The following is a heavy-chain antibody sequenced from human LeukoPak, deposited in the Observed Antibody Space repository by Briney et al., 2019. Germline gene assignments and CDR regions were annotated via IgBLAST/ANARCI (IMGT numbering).Heavy chain of an antibody. V-gene: IGHV3-74*01. D-gene: IGHD3-22*01. CDR2: IKSDGKT. Sequence: GGSLRLSSEASGFTFSRYWMHWVRQAPGKGLVWVSRIKSDGKTNYADSVKGRFTISRDNAKNTVSLQMDSLRAEDTGVYYCARAPSEVGGYYPEYFRHWGQGTLVTVSS. CDR1: GFTFSRYW. J-gene: IGHJ1*01. CDR3: ARAPSEVGGYYPEYFRH.